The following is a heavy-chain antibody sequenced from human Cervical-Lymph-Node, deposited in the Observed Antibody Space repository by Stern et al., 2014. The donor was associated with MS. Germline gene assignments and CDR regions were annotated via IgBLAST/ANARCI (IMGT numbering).Heavy chain of an antibody. D-gene: IGHD5-18*01. V-gene: IGHV4-34*01. CDR2: INDRGST. Sequence: QVQLQQWGAGLLKASETLSLTCGVSGGSLSGQYWSWIRQPPGKGLEWIGEINDRGSTNYNPSLKSRVSLSIDTSKNQFPLKMKSVTAADTAVYFCATSSYGYGDWGQGTLVTVSS. CDR1: GGSLSGQY. CDR3: ATSSYGYGD. J-gene: IGHJ1*01.